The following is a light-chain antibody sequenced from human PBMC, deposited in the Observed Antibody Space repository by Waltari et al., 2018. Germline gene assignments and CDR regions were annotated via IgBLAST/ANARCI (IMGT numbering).Light chain of an antibody. CDR1: SSDVGVYNY. Sequence: QSALTQPASVSGSPGQSISISCTGTSSDVGVYNYVYWYQQYPGKAPKLMIYVVTNRPSGVSTRFSGSKSGNTASLTISGLQAEDEADYYCSSYTSDSTWVFGGGTKLTVL. CDR2: VVT. CDR3: SSYTSDSTWV. V-gene: IGLV2-14*01. J-gene: IGLJ3*02.